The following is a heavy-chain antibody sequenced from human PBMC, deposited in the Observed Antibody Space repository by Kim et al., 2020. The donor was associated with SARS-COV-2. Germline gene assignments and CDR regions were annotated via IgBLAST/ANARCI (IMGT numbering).Heavy chain of an antibody. D-gene: IGHD6-13*01. J-gene: IGHJ5*02. CDR3: ARGRRTSSWYPNWFDP. Sequence: SLKSRVTISVDTSKNQFSLKLSSVTAADAAVYYCARGRRTSSWYPNWFDPWGQGTLVTVSS. V-gene: IGHV4-34*01.